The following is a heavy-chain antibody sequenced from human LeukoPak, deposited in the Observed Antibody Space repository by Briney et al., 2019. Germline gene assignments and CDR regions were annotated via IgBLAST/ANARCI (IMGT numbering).Heavy chain of an antibody. CDR2: ISSSSSYI. V-gene: IGHV3-21*01. D-gene: IGHD6-19*01. CDR1: GFTFSSYS. J-gene: IGHJ5*02. Sequence: KPGGSLRLSCAASGFTFSSYSMNWVRQAPGKGLEWVSSISSSSSYIYYADSVKGRFTISRDNAKNSLYLQMNSLRAEDTAMYYCARAVAVAGKSLSTRWFDPWGQGTLVTVSS. CDR3: ARAVAVAGKSLSTRWFDP.